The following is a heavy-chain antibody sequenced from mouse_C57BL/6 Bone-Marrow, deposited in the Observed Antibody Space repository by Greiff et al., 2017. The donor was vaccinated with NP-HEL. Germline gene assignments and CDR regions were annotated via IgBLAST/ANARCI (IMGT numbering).Heavy chain of an antibody. Sequence: QVQLQQSGAELARPGASVKLSCKASGYTFTSYGISWVKQRTGQGLEWIGEIYPRSGNTYYNEKFKGKATLTADKSSSTAYMELRSLTSEDSAVYFCARPPNYGSSYYFDYWGQGTTLTVSS. J-gene: IGHJ2*01. CDR3: ARPPNYGSSYYFDY. D-gene: IGHD1-1*01. CDR2: IYPRSGNT. V-gene: IGHV1-81*01. CDR1: GYTFTSYG.